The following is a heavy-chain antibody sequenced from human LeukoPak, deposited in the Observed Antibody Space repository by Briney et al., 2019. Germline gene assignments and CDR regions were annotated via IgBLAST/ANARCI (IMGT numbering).Heavy chain of an antibody. CDR2: ITGSGANT. CDR3: AREWGRIAVAGGPGY. V-gene: IGHV3-23*01. J-gene: IGHJ4*02. Sequence: GGSLRLSCAASGFTFSSHTMSWVRQAPGKGLAWVSSITGSGANTYYADSVKGRFTISRDNSANTLYLQMSSLRVEDTAVYYCAREWGRIAVAGGPGYWGQGALVTVSS. CDR1: GFTFSSHT. D-gene: IGHD6-19*01.